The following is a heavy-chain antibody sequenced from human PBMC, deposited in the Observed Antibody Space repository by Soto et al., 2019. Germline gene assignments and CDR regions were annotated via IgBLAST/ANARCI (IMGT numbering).Heavy chain of an antibody. J-gene: IGHJ6*02. CDR2: TYYRSKWYN. Sequence: SQTLSLTCAISGDSVSSNSAAWNWIRQSPSRGLEWLGRTYYRSKWYNDYAVSVKSRITINPDTSKNQFSLQLNSVTPEDTAVYYCASDLQWEQQQPDYYYYGLDVWGQGTMVTVSS. V-gene: IGHV6-1*01. D-gene: IGHD1-26*01. CDR1: GDSVSSNSAA. CDR3: ASDLQWEQQQPDYYYYGLDV.